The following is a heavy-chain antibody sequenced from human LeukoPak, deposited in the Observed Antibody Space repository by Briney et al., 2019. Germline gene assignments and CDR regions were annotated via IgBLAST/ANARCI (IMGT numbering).Heavy chain of an antibody. CDR3: VRGHHKRVYDTVYAPH. Sequence: PGGSLRLSCAASGFIFSNYYMYWVRQAPGKGLEWVSSITSSSTHIYYADSVKGRFTISRDNAKNSLYLKMNSLRAEDTAVYYCVRGHHKRVYDTVYAPHWGPGTLVTVSS. CDR2: ITSSSTHI. D-gene: IGHD3-22*01. CDR1: GFIFSNYY. V-gene: IGHV3-21*01. J-gene: IGHJ1*01.